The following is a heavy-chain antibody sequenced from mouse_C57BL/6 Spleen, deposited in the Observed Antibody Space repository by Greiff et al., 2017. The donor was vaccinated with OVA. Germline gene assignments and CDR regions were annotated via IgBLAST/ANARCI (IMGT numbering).Heavy chain of an antibody. D-gene: IGHD2-3*01. CDR3: ARYDGYYFDY. CDR2: IRYDGSN. J-gene: IGHJ2*01. Sequence: EVQLMESGPGLVKPSQSLSLTCSVTGYSITSGYYWNWIRQFPGNKLEWMGYIRYDGSNNYNPSLKNRISITRDTSKNQFFLKCNSLTTEDAATYYCARYDGYYFDYWGQGTTLTVSS. V-gene: IGHV3-6*01. CDR1: GYSITSGYY.